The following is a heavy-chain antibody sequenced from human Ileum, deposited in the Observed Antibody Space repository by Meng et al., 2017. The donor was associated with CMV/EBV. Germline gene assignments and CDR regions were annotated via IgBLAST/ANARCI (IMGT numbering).Heavy chain of an antibody. J-gene: IGHJ5*02. CDR2: ISGSGGST. CDR3: AKDRPTYCISTTCHNWFDP. D-gene: IGHD2-2*01. Sequence: FSTYAMSWVRQAPGKGLEWVSGISGSGGSTCYADSLKGRFTISRDNSKNTLYLQMSSLRADDTAVYYCAKDRPTYCISTTCHNWFDPWGQGTLVTVSS. CDR1: FSTYA. V-gene: IGHV3-23*01.